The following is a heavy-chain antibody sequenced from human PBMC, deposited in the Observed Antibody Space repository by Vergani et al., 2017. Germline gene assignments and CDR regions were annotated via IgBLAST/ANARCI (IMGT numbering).Heavy chain of an antibody. J-gene: IGHJ3*02. CDR3: ARGDSTMIVVFGAFDI. V-gene: IGHV4-39*01. D-gene: IGHD3-22*01. Sequence: QLQLQESGPGLVKPSETLSLTCTVSGGSISSSSYYWGWIRQPPGKGLEWIGSIYYSGSTYYNSSLKSRVTISVDTSKNQFSLKLSSVTAADTAVYYCARGDSTMIVVFGAFDIWGQGTMVTVSS. CDR2: IYYSGST. CDR1: GGSISSSSYY.